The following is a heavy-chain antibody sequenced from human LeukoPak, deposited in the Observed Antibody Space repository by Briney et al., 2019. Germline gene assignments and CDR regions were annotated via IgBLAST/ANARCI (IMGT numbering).Heavy chain of an antibody. CDR2: IYSGGST. CDR3: AREDLGDSWFDP. D-gene: IGHD7-27*01. J-gene: IGHJ5*02. V-gene: IGHV3-66*01. Sequence: PGGSLRLSCVASGFTFSTSWVTWVRQAPGKGLEWVSVIYSGGSTYYADSVKGRFTISRDNSKNTLYLQMNSLRAEDTAVYYCAREDLGDSWFDPWGQGTLVTVSS. CDR1: GFTFSTSW.